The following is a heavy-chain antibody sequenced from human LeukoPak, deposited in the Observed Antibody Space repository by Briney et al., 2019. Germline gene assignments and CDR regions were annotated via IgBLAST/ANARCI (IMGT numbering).Heavy chain of an antibody. CDR2: IYYSGST. D-gene: IGHD1-26*01. V-gene: IGHV4-39*01. CDR3: ARRLSGSYYDAFDI. J-gene: IGHJ3*02. Sequence: PSETLSLTCTVSGGSISSSSYYWGWIRQPPGKGLEWIGSIYYSGSTYYNPSLKSRVTISVDTSKNQFSLKLSSVTAADTAVYYCARRLSGSYYDAFDIWGQGTMVTVSS. CDR1: GGSISSSSYY.